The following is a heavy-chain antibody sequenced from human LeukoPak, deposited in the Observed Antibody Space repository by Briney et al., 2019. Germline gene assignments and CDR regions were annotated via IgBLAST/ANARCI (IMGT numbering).Heavy chain of an antibody. V-gene: IGHV4-4*02. CDR3: ASSGIAAAGVDY. J-gene: IGHJ4*02. D-gene: IGHD6-13*01. CDR1: GGSISSSNW. CDR2: IYHSGST. Sequence: SGTLSLTCAVSGGSISSSNWWGWVRQPPGKGLEWIGEIYHSGSTNYNPSLKSRVTISVDKSKNQFSLKLSSVTAADTAVYYCASSGIAAAGVDYWGQGTLVTVSS.